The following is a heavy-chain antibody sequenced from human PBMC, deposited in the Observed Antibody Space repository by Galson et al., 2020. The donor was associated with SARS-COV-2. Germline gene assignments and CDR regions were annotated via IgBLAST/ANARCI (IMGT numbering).Heavy chain of an antibody. CDR1: GFTFSDYY. CDR3: VRHALVEFQFVFNWGSSTISGGPV. Sequence: NSGGSLRLSCAASGFTFSDYYMSWIRQAPGKGLEWVSYISSSGSTIYYADSVKGRFTISRDNAENSLSLQMTSLSVEDTAVYYCVRHALVEFQFVFNWGSSTISGGPVWGRGTLVIV. V-gene: IGHV3-11*04. J-gene: IGHJ4*02. CDR2: ISSSGSTI. D-gene: IGHD7-27*01.